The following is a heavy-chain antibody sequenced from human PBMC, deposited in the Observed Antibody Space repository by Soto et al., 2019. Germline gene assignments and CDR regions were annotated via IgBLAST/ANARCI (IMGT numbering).Heavy chain of an antibody. CDR2: IYYSGST. CDR1: GVSISSYY. D-gene: IGHD3-16*01. CDR3: ARRYGWAFDI. J-gene: IGHJ3*02. V-gene: IGHV4-59*08. Sequence: PSETLSLTCTVSGVSISSYYWIWIRQPPGKGLECIGYIYYSGSTNYNPSLKSRVTISVDTSKNQFSLKLSSVTAADTAVYYCARRYGWAFDIWGQGTMVTVSS.